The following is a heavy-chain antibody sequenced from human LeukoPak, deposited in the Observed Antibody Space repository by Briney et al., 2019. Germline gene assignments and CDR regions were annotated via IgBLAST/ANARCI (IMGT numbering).Heavy chain of an antibody. CDR3: AREGSYYDSSGYDI. V-gene: IGHV1-18*01. Sequence: ASVKVSCKASGFTFTSYGISWVRQAPGQGLEWMGWISAYNGNTNYAQKLQGRVTMTTDTSTSTAYMELRSLRSDDTAVYYCAREGSYYDSSGYDIWGQGTMVTVSS. D-gene: IGHD3-22*01. J-gene: IGHJ3*02. CDR2: ISAYNGNT. CDR1: GFTFTSYG.